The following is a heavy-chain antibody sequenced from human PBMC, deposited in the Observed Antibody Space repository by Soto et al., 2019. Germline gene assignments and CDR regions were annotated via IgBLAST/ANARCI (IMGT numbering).Heavy chain of an antibody. V-gene: IGHV2-5*02. CDR2: IYWDDDK. CDR1: GFSLSTSGVG. J-gene: IGHJ2*01. D-gene: IGHD1-1*01. CDR3: AHSIPPIQAKTSYWYCDL. Sequence: QITLKESGPTLVKPTQTLTLTCTFSGFSLSTSGVGVGWIRQPPGKALEWLALIYWDDDKRYSPSRKSRLTITKDTSNHPVVLTMTNMDPVDTATYYCAHSIPPIQAKTSYWYCDLGGRGTLVTVSS.